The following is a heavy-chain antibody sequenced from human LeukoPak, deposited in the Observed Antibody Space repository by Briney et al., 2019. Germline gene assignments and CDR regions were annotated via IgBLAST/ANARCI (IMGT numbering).Heavy chain of an antibody. J-gene: IGHJ4*02. CDR2: IYSGGST. V-gene: IGHV3-53*01. D-gene: IGHD6-13*01. Sequence: GGSLRLSCAASGFTVSSNYMSWVRQAPGKGLEWVSVIYSGGSTYYADSVKGRFTISRDNSKNTLYLQMNSLRAEDTAVYYCARVASRQQLVGNAFDIWGQGTLVTVSS. CDR1: GFTVSSNY. CDR3: ARVASRQQLVGNAFDI.